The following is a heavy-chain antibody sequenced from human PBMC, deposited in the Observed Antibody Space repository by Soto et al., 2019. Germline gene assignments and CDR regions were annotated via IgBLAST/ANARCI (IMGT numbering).Heavy chain of an antibody. D-gene: IGHD3-3*01. CDR1: GYTFTSYD. V-gene: IGHV1-8*01. CDR3: VSGSEWRGAVDI. CDR2: MNPNSGNT. J-gene: IGHJ3*02. Sequence: QVQLVQAGAEVQKPGASVKVSCKASGYTFTSYDINWVRQATGQGLEWMGWMNPNSGNTGYAQTSQGRVTMARNTSISTAYVEFSRLRSEETAVYCCVSGSEWRGAVDIWGQGTMVTVSS.